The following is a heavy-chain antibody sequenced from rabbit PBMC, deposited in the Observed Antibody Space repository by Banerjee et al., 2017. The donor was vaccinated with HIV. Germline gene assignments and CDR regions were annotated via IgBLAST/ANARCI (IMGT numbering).Heavy chain of an antibody. CDR3: ARDLPGVIGWNFNL. D-gene: IGHD1-1*01. Sequence: QQQLEESGGGLVKPGGTLTLTCKASGIDFIRYYYMCWVRQAPGKGLEWIGCITTSSGNTVYAIWAKGRFTISKTSSTTVTLQMTSLTAADTATYFCARDLPGVIGWNFNLWGPDALVTVS. CDR2: ITTSSGNT. V-gene: IGHV1S45*01. CDR1: GIDFIRYYY. J-gene: IGHJ4*01.